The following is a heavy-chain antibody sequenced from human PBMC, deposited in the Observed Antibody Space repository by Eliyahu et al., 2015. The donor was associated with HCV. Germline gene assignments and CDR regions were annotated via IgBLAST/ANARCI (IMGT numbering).Heavy chain of an antibody. CDR1: GGSITTYY. CDR3: ASGGGGIAVTGTGGWFDP. CDR2: IHSSGST. D-gene: IGHD6-19*01. Sequence: QVQLQESGPGLVKPSETLSLTCIVSGGSITTYYWSGIRPPPGKGLEXIGYIHSSGSTNYTPSXKSRVXISIDTSKNQFSLNLTSVTAADTAMYYCASGGGGIAVTGTGGWFDPWGQGTLVTVST. J-gene: IGHJ5*02. V-gene: IGHV4-59*01.